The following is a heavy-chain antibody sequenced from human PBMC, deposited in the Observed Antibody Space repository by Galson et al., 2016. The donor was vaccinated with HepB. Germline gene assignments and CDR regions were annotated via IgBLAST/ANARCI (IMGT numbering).Heavy chain of an antibody. J-gene: IGHJ4*02. Sequence: PALVQPPQTSTLTCTFSGFALRTFEAGVGWIRQPPGQALEWLALIYGDENKRYRPSLRSRLTIIKDPSKNQVVLTMTNMDPVASGTYYCAPVHVGRGVIGVDYWGQGTLVTASS. V-gene: IGHV2-5*02. D-gene: IGHD3-10*01. CDR3: APVHVGRGVIGVDY. CDR1: GFALRTFEAG. CDR2: IYGDENK.